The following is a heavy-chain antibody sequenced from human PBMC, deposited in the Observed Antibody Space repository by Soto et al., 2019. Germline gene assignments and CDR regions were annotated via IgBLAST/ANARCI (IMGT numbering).Heavy chain of an antibody. J-gene: IGHJ6*02. V-gene: IGHV1-69*12. Sequence: QVQLVQSGAEVKKPGSSVKVSCKASGGTFSSYAISWARQAPGQGLEWMGGIIPIFGTPNYAQKFQGRVTTTADESTSTAYMELSSPRSEDTAGYYCASSRKDYYYYGMDVWCQGNTVSVSS. CDR1: GGTFSSYA. CDR2: IIPIFGTP. D-gene: IGHD6-13*01. CDR3: ASSRKDYYYYGMDV.